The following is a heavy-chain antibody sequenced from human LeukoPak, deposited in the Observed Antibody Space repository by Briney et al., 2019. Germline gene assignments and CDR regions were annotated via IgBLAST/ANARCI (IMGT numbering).Heavy chain of an antibody. V-gene: IGHV3-23*01. CDR3: AKGRDSSGYWFDY. J-gene: IGHJ4*02. CDR2: ISGSVGST. Sequence: PGGSLRLSCAASGFTVSSYAMSWVRQAPGKGLEWVSGISGSVGSTDYADSVKGRFTISRDNSKNTLYLQMNSLRAEDTAVYYCAKGRDSSGYWFDYWGQGTLVTVSS. D-gene: IGHD3-22*01. CDR1: GFTVSSYA.